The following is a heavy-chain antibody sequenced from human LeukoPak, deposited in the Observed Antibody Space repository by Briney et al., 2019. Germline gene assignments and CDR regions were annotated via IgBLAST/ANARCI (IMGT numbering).Heavy chain of an antibody. V-gene: IGHV3-23*01. CDR1: GFTFSSYA. CDR2: ISGSGGST. J-gene: IGHJ4*02. Sequence: GGSLRLSCAASGFTFSSYAMSWVRQAPGKGLEWVSAISGSGGSTYYADSVKGRFTISRDNSKNTLYLQMNSLRAEDTAVYYCAKDSPYLRFFEWLSPYPYFDYWGQGTLVTVSS. D-gene: IGHD3-3*01. CDR3: AKDSPYLRFFEWLSPYPYFDY.